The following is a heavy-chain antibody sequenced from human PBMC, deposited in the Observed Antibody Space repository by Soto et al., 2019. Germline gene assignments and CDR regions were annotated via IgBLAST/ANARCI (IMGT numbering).Heavy chain of an antibody. CDR2: INADNGDT. CDR3: ARDRVITMVWGQENDGMDV. D-gene: IGHD3-10*01. J-gene: IGHJ6*02. Sequence: QVQLVQSGAEVKKPGASVKVSCKASGYTFTNYAMHWVRQAPGQRLEWMGWINADNGDTKYSQKFLGRVTIARDTSASTVYLELSSLRSEDTAVYYCARDRVITMVWGQENDGMDVWGQGTTVTVSS. CDR1: GYTFTNYA. V-gene: IGHV1-3*01.